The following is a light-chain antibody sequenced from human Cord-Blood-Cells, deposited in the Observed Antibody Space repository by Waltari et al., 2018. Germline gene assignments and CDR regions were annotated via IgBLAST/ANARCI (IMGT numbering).Light chain of an antibody. Sequence: SFELTQPPSVSVSPGQTDSITCSGVKLGATYVCCYQQKPGQSRGVGVYHDSKRPSEIPELFSGSNCGETATLTSSGTHAMDGADFYWQAWDSSTCVFGTGTKVTV. CDR3: QAWDSSTCV. J-gene: IGLJ1*01. V-gene: IGLV3-1*01. CDR1: KLGATY. CDR2: HDS.